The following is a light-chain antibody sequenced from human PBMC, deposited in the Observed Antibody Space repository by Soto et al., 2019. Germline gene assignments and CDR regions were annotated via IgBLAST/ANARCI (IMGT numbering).Light chain of an antibody. CDR1: QSINTY. J-gene: IGKJ1*01. Sequence: IQMTQSPSSLSASVGDRVTITCRASQSINTYLNWYQQRPGKAPNLLIYAASSLQSGVPSRFSGSGSGTDFTLTISDVQPEDFAIYYCHQRQSWPRTFGQGTIVDIK. V-gene: IGKV1-39*01. CDR2: AAS. CDR3: HQRQSWPRT.